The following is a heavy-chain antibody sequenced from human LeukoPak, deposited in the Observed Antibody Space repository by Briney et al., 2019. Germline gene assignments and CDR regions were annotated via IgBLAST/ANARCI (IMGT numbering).Heavy chain of an antibody. CDR3: ARAVFGVVTLDYYYYYYMDV. J-gene: IGHJ6*03. V-gene: IGHV1-69*06. CDR1: GGTFSSYA. Sequence: SVKVSCKASGGTFSSYAIGWVRQAPGQGLEWMGGIIPIFGTANYAQKFQGRVTITADKSTSTAYMELSSLRSEDTAVYHCARAVFGVVTLDYYYYYYMDVWGKGTTVTVSS. D-gene: IGHD3-3*01. CDR2: IIPIFGTA.